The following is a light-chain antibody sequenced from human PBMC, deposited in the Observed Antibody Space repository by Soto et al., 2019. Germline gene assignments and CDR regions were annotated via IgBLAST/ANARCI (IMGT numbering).Light chain of an antibody. CDR1: QSVSSSY. CDR3: QQRSSWPLT. CDR2: GAS. J-gene: IGKJ4*01. V-gene: IGKV3D-20*02. Sequence: EIVLTQSPGTLSLSPGERATLSCRASQSVSSSYLAWYQQKPGQAPRLLIFGASNRATGVPARFSASGSGTDFTLTISSLEPEDFAVYYCQQRSSWPLTFGGGTRVEIK.